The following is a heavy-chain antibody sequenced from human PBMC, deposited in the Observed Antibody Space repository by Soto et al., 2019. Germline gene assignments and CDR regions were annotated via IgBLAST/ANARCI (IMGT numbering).Heavy chain of an antibody. D-gene: IGHD3-22*01. J-gene: IGHJ4*02. CDR3: TRGLDRAKLGY. CDR2: IHYSGSI. Sequence: QVQLQESGPGLVKPSQTLSLTCTVSDGSIDSGSYYRSWVRQYPGKGLEWIGSIHYSGSIYYSPSLRSRLTMSAAMSKNQFSQKLSSVTVADTAVYYCTRGLDRAKLGYWGQGIQVIVSS. CDR1: DGSIDSGSYY. V-gene: IGHV4-31*03.